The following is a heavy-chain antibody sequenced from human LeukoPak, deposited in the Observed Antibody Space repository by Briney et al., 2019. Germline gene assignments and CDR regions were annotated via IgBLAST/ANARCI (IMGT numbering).Heavy chain of an antibody. D-gene: IGHD3-3*01. CDR3: ARLYYDFWSGYQKNWFDP. V-gene: IGHV4-59*08. Sequence: SETLSLTCTVSGGSISSYYWSWIRQLPGKGLEWIGYIYYSGSTNYNPSLKSRVTISVDTSKNQFSLKLSSVTAADTAVYYCARLYYDFWSGYQKNWFDPWGQGTLVTVSS. CDR2: IYYSGST. CDR1: GGSISSYY. J-gene: IGHJ5*02.